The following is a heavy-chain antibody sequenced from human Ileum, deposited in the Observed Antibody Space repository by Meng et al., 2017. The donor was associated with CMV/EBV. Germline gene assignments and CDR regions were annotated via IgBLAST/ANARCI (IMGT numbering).Heavy chain of an antibody. CDR1: GGSFNGYY. CDR3: ARGLRLIVVVPAAIRMGYWFDP. J-gene: IGHJ5*02. V-gene: IGHV4-34*01. D-gene: IGHD2-2*02. Sequence: SETLSLTCAVYGGSFNGYYWSWIRQPPGKRLEWIGEITDSGSTNYNPSLKSRVTISVDTSKNQFSLNLNSVTAADTAVYYCARGLRLIVVVPAAIRMGYWFDPWGQGTQVTVSS. CDR2: ITDSGST.